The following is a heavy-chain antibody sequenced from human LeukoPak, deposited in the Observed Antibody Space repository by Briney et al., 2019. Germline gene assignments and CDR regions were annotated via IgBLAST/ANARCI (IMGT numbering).Heavy chain of an antibody. CDR3: ARDPPIGGADVFDI. CDR1: GYTFTGYY. CDR2: INPNSGGT. V-gene: IGHV1-2*02. Sequence: ASLKVSCKAAGYTFTGYYMHWVRQAPGQGLEWMGWINPNSGGTYYAQKFQGRVTMTRDTSISTAYMELSRLTSDDTAVYYCARDPPIGGADVFDIWGQGTMVSVSS. D-gene: IGHD3-10*01. J-gene: IGHJ3*02.